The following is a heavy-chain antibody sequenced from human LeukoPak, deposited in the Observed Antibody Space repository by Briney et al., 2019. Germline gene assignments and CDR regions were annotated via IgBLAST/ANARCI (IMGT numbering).Heavy chain of an antibody. CDR3: ARDRSYYYDSSGFFDY. Sequence: GRSLRLSCAASGFTFSSYGMHWARQAPGKGLEWVAVIWYDGSNKYYADSVKGRFTISRDNSKNTLYLQMNSLRAEDTAVYYCARDRSYYYDSSGFFDYWGQGTLVTVSS. J-gene: IGHJ4*02. CDR2: IWYDGSNK. CDR1: GFTFSSYG. D-gene: IGHD3-22*01. V-gene: IGHV3-33*01.